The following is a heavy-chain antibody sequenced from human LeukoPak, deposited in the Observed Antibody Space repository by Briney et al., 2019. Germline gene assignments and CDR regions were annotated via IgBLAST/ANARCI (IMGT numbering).Heavy chain of an antibody. CDR3: ARDQGYSSSWYERGNWFDP. Sequence: GGSLRLSCAASGFTFSSYGMHWVRQAPGKGLEWVAVIWYDGSNKYYADSVKGRFTISRDNFKNTLYLQMNSLRAEDTAVYYCARDQGYSSSWYERGNWFDPWGQGALVTVSS. J-gene: IGHJ5*02. V-gene: IGHV3-33*01. CDR1: GFTFSSYG. D-gene: IGHD6-13*01. CDR2: IWYDGSNK.